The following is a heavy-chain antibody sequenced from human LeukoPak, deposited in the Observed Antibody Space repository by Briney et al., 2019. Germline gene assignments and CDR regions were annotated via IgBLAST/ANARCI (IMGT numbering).Heavy chain of an antibody. D-gene: IGHD6-13*01. Sequence: ASVKVSCKASGGTFSSYAISWVRQAPGQGLEWMGGIIPIFGTANYAQKFQGRVTITADKSTSTAYMELSSLRSEDTAVYYCARVDHRVAAADTTDVWGQGTLVTVSS. CDR1: GGTFSSYA. J-gene: IGHJ4*02. V-gene: IGHV1-69*06. CDR2: IIPIFGTA. CDR3: ARVDHRVAAADTTDV.